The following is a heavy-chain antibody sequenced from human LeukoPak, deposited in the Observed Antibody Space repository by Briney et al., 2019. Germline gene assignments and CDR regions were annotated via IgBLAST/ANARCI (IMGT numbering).Heavy chain of an antibody. CDR2: IYHSGST. CDR1: GYSISSGYY. J-gene: IGHJ3*02. V-gene: IGHV4-38-2*02. Sequence: PSETLSLTCTVSGYSISSGYYWGWIRQPPGKGLEWIGSIYHSGSTNYNPSLKSRVTISVDTSKNQFSLKLSSVTAADTAVYYCARDYYDSSGYYYHAFDIWGQGTMVTVSS. D-gene: IGHD3-22*01. CDR3: ARDYYDSSGYYYHAFDI.